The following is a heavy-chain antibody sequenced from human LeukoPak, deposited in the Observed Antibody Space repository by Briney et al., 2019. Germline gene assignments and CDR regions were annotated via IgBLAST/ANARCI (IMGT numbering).Heavy chain of an antibody. CDR2: ISGSGGST. D-gene: IGHD6-13*01. J-gene: IGHJ4*02. CDR1: GFTFSSYA. V-gene: IGHV3-23*01. Sequence: GGSLRLSCAASGFTFSSYAMSWVRQAPGKGLEWVSAISGSGGSTYYADSVKGRFTISRDNSKNTLYLQMNSLRAEDTAVYYCAKDLVSPFIAAAGTGPFDYWGQGTLVTVSS. CDR3: AKDLVSPFIAAAGTGPFDY.